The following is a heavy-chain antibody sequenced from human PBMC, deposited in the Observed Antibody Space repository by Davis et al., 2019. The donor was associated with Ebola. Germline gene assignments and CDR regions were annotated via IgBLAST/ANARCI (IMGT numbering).Heavy chain of an antibody. Sequence: SGPTLVKPTQTLTLTCTFSGFSLSTSGMCVSWIRQPPGKALEWLARIDWDDDKRYSPSLKSRLTITKDTSKNQVVLTMTNMDPVDTATYYCAHSAYDFWSSPYYYYGMDVWGKGTTVTVSS. V-gene: IGHV2-5*08. CDR2: IDWDDDK. D-gene: IGHD3-3*01. CDR3: AHSAYDFWSSPYYYYGMDV. CDR1: GFSLSTSGMC. J-gene: IGHJ6*04.